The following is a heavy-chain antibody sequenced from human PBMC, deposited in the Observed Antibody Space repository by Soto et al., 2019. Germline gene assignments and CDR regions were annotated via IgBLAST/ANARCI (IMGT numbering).Heavy chain of an antibody. CDR3: ARGFSRGYYSYGMDV. D-gene: IGHD3-16*01. V-gene: IGHV3-74*01. CDR1: GFTFSNYW. J-gene: IGHJ6*02. Sequence: EVQVVESGGDLVRPGGSLRLSCVASGFTFSNYWMHWVRQAPGKGLVWVSRMNGDGSSTNYADSVKGRFTISRDNAKNTLYLQMNSLRAEDTALYYCARGFSRGYYSYGMDVWGQGTTVTVSS. CDR2: MNGDGSST.